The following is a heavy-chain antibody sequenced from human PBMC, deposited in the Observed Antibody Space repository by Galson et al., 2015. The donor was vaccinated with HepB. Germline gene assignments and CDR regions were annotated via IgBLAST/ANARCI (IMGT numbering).Heavy chain of an antibody. CDR2: INWNGGST. J-gene: IGHJ4*02. CDR1: GLTFDDYG. Sequence: SLRLSCAASGLTFDDYGMSWVRQAPGKGLEWVSGINWNGGSTGYADSVKGRFTISRDNAKNSLYLQMNSLRAEDTALYHCARGGAAPEPLDYWGQGTLVTVSS. D-gene: IGHD3-16*01. CDR3: ARGGAAPEPLDY. V-gene: IGHV3-20*01.